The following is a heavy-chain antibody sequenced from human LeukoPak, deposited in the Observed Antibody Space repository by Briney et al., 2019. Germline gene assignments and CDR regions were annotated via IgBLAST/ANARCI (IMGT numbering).Heavy chain of an antibody. D-gene: IGHD2-2*01. CDR1: GGSISSYY. Sequence: PSETLSLTCTVSGGSISSYYWSWIRQPAGKGPEWIGHIYTSGSTTYNPSLKSRVTMSIDTSKNQFSLKLSSVTAADTALYYCARYSSTVAFDIWGQGTMVTVSS. J-gene: IGHJ3*02. CDR3: ARYSSTVAFDI. V-gene: IGHV4-4*07. CDR2: IYTSGST.